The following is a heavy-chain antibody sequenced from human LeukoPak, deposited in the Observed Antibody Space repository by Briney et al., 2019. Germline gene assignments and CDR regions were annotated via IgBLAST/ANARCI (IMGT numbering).Heavy chain of an antibody. CDR2: ISSSSSYI. V-gene: IGHV3-21*01. Sequence: GGSLRLSCAASGFTFSFYTMNWVRQAPGKGLEWVSSISSSSSYIYYADPVKGRFTISRDNAKNSVYLQMNSLRAEDTAVYYCARDFRDTSLITYPYFMDVWGKGTTVTISS. J-gene: IGHJ6*03. D-gene: IGHD3-16*01. CDR1: GFTFSFYT. CDR3: ARDFRDTSLITYPYFMDV.